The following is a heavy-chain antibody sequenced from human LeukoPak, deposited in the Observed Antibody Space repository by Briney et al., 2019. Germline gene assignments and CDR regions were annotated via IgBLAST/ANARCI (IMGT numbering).Heavy chain of an antibody. CDR1: GFTFSSYG. CDR3: AKPASHGSYYFDY. Sequence: GGSLRLSCAASGFTFSSYGMHWVRQAPGKGLEWVAVISYDGSNKYYADSVKGRFTISRDNSKNTLYLQMNSLRAEDTAVYYCAKPASHGSYYFDYWGQGTLVTVSS. J-gene: IGHJ4*02. D-gene: IGHD1-26*01. V-gene: IGHV3-30*18. CDR2: ISYDGSNK.